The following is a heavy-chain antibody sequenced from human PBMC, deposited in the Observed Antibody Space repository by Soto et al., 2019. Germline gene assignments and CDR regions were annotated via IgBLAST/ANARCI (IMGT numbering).Heavy chain of an antibody. D-gene: IGHD6-19*01. Sequence: EVQLLESGGGSVQPGGSLRVSCAASGFTFSGFSMSWVRQAPGRGLEWVASIYGTGAKAFYADSVKGRFTISRDNSQNTLYLQMDYLRAEDTALYYCAKDLTPDSGWALDSWGQGTPVIVSS. CDR3: AKDLTPDSGWALDS. V-gene: IGHV3-23*01. CDR1: GFTFSGFS. CDR2: IYGTGAKA. J-gene: IGHJ4*02.